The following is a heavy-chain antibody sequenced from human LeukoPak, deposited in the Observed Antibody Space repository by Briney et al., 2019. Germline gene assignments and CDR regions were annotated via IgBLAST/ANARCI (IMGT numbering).Heavy chain of an antibody. Sequence: PGGSLRLSCAASGFTFSSYAMSWVRQAPGKGLELVSGISGSGGSTYYADSVKGRFTISRDNSKNTLYLQMNSLRAEDTAVYYCASTSASYYYELYSMDVWGQGTTVTVSS. CDR1: GFTFSSYA. D-gene: IGHD6-6*01. CDR3: ASTSASYYYELYSMDV. CDR2: ISGSGGST. V-gene: IGHV3-23*01. J-gene: IGHJ6*02.